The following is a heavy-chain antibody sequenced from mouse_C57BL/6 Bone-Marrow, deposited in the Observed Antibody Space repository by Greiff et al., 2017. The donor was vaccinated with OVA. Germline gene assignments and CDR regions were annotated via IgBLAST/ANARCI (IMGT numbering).Heavy chain of an antibody. CDR1: GYTFTSYG. D-gene: IGHD1-3*01. Sequence: VQLQESGAELARPGASVKLSCKASGYTFTSYGISWVKQRTGQGLEWIGEIYPRSGNTYYNEKFKGKATLTADKSSSTAYMELRSLTSEDSAFFFCAFTLVAEDYAMDYWGQGTSVTVSS. J-gene: IGHJ4*01. CDR3: AFTLVAEDYAMDY. CDR2: IYPRSGNT. V-gene: IGHV1-81*01.